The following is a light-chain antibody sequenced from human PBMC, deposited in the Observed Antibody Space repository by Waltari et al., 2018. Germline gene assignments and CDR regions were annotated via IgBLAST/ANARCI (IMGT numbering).Light chain of an antibody. J-gene: IGKJ1*01. Sequence: EIVLTQSPGTLSLSPGERATLSCRASQGVAKYLAWYQQRPGQAPRLLLFHASIRATGIPDRFSGSGSGTDFSLTISRLEPEDFAVYYCQKYDFLPATFGQGTTVEIK. V-gene: IGKV3-20*01. CDR1: QGVAKY. CDR3: QKYDFLPAT. CDR2: HAS.